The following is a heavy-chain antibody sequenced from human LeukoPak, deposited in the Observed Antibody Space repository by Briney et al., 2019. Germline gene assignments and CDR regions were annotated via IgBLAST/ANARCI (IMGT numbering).Heavy chain of an antibody. Sequence: GGSLRLSCAASGFTFSSYWMSWVRQAPGKGLEWVANIKQDGSEKYYVDSVKGRFTISRDNAKNSLYLQMNSLRAEDTAVYYCARFIPYDRGTAPDPDYWGQGTLVTVSS. CDR2: IKQDGSEK. J-gene: IGHJ4*02. CDR3: ARFIPYDRGTAPDPDY. D-gene: IGHD3-22*01. CDR1: GFTFSSYW. V-gene: IGHV3-7*01.